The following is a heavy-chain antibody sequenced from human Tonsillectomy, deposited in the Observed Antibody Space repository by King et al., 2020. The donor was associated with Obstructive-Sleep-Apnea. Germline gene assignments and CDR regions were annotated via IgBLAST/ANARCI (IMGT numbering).Heavy chain of an antibody. V-gene: IGHV4-38-2*02. CDR2: IYHSGST. CDR1: GYSISSGYY. D-gene: IGHD1-1*01. CDR3: ARMNSGTPQFDY. J-gene: IGHJ4*02. Sequence: VQLQESGPGLVKPSETLSLTCSVSGYSISSGYYWGWIRQPPGKGLAWIGSIYHSGSTYYNPSLKSRVTISVDTSKNQFSLKLSSVTAADTAVYYCARMNSGTPQFDYWGQGTLVTVSS.